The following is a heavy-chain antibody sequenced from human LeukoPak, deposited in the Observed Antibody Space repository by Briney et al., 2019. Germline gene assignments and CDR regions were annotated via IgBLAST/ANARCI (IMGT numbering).Heavy chain of an antibody. CDR1: GGSISSYY. CDR2: IYTSGST. D-gene: IGHD1-1*01. CDR3: AREGDWNGQGGIDY. V-gene: IGHV4-4*07. J-gene: IGHJ4*02. Sequence: SETLSLTCTVSGGSISSYYWSWIRQPAGKGLEWIGRIYTSGSTNYHPSLKSRVTMSVDTSKNQFSLKLSSVTAADTAVYCCAREGDWNGQGGIDYWGQGTLVTVSS.